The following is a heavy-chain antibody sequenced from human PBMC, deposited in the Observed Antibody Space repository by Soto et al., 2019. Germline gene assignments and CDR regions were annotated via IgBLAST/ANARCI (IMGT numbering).Heavy chain of an antibody. CDR1: GFTFSSYS. D-gene: IGHD3-9*01. J-gene: IGHJ3*02. Sequence: GGSLRLSCAASGFTFSSYSMNWVRQAPGKGLEWVSSISRTSDYIYYINSVKGRFTISRDNAKNSLYLQMNSLRDEDTAVYYCARNYHLLTGYAFDMWGQGTMVTVSS. V-gene: IGHV3-21*06. CDR2: ISRTSDYI. CDR3: ARNYHLLTGYAFDM.